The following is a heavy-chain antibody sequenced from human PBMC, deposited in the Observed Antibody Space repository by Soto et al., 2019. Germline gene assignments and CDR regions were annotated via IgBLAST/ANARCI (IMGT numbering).Heavy chain of an antibody. Sequence: QVQLVESGGGVVQPGRSLRLSCAASGFTFSSYGMHWVRQAPGKGLEWVAVIWYDGSNKYYADSVKGRFTISRDNSKNTLYLQMNSLRAEDTAVYYCARSEGRSYCFDYWGQGTLVTVSS. V-gene: IGHV3-33*01. CDR3: ARSEGRSYCFDY. J-gene: IGHJ4*02. CDR2: IWYDGSNK. CDR1: GFTFSSYG.